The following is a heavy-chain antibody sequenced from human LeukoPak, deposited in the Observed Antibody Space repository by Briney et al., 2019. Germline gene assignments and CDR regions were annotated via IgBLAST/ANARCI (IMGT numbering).Heavy chain of an antibody. D-gene: IGHD5-24*01. CDR1: GFTFSSYW. J-gene: IGHJ4*02. Sequence: GGSLRLSCAASGFTFSSYWMSWVRLAPGMGLEWVANIKGDGSQKYYVDSVKGRFTISRDNAKSSLYLQMNSLRAEDTAVYYCARDWSDGYNQVFDYWGQGTLVTVSS. CDR2: IKGDGSQK. V-gene: IGHV3-7*01. CDR3: ARDWSDGYNQVFDY.